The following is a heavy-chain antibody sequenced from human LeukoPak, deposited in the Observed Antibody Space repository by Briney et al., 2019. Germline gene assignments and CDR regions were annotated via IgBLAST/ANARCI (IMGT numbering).Heavy chain of an antibody. CDR1: GFTFSSYG. J-gene: IGHJ4*02. V-gene: IGHV3-23*01. CDR2: ISGSDDNT. CDR3: SKDQRY. D-gene: IGHD1-1*01. Sequence: PGGSLRLSCAASGFTFSSYGMNWVRQAPGKGLEWVSSISGSDDNTYYADSVKGRFTISRDSSKNTLYLQMDSLRAEDSALYYCSKDQRYWGQGTLVTVSS.